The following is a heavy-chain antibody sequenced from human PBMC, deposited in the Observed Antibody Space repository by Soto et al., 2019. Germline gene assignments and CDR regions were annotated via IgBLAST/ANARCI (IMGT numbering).Heavy chain of an antibody. V-gene: IGHV4-59*02. Sequence: SETLSLTCSVSGDSVTDYYWNWVRQTPGKALEWIGYFYYSGTTNYNPSLKGRASISVVTSRNQFSLKLTSVTAADTAVYYCIRGGVAAPPHFEFWGQGKLVTVSS. J-gene: IGHJ4*02. CDR1: GDSVTDYY. D-gene: IGHD3-16*01. CDR3: IRGGVAAPPHFEF. CDR2: FYYSGTT.